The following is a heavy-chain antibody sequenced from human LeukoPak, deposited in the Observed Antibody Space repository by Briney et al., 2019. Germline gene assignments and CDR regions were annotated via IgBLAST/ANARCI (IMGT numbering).Heavy chain of an antibody. CDR1: GFTFSSYG. D-gene: IGHD6-19*01. CDR2: IRYDGSNK. Sequence: GGSLRLSCAASGFTFSSYGMHWVRQAPGKGLEWVAFIRYDGSNKYYADSVKGRFTISRDNSKNTLYLQMNSLRAEDTAVYYCAKDRARSRAVAGEGYYFDYWGRGTMVTVSS. J-gene: IGHJ4*02. CDR3: AKDRARSRAVAGEGYYFDY. V-gene: IGHV3-30*02.